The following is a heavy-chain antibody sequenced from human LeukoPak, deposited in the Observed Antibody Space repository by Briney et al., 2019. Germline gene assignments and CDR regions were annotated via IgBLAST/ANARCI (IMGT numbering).Heavy chain of an antibody. D-gene: IGHD3-10*01. CDR2: ICSSGSYI. Sequence: PGGSLRLSCAASGFTFSSYEMNWVRQAPGMGLEWASYICSSGSYIYYADSVKGRFTISRDNAKNSLYLQMNSLRAEDTAVYYCARDLYYYGSGSFVPGLPDYWGQGTLVTVSS. V-gene: IGHV3-48*03. J-gene: IGHJ4*02. CDR3: ARDLYYYGSGSFVPGLPDY. CDR1: GFTFSSYE.